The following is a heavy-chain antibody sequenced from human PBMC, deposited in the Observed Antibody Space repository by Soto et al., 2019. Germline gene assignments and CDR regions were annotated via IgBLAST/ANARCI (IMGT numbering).Heavy chain of an antibody. CDR3: ARSQGSSTSLEIYYYYYYGMDV. J-gene: IGHJ6*02. D-gene: IGHD2-2*01. Sequence: QVQLVQSGAEVKKPGSSVKVSCKASGGTFSSYAISWVRQAPGQGLEWMGGIIPISGTANYAQKFQGRVTITADESTSTAYMELISLRSEDTAVYYCARSQGSSTSLEIYYYYYYGMDVWGQGTTVNVSS. CDR1: GGTFSSYA. V-gene: IGHV1-69*01. CDR2: IIPISGTA.